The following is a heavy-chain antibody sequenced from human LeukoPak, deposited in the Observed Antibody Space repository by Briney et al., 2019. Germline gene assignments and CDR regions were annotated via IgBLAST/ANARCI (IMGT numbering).Heavy chain of an antibody. J-gene: IGHJ4*02. CDR1: GGSFSGYY. CDR2: INHSGST. CDR3: ARGNRYYYDSSGSDY. V-gene: IGHV4-34*01. D-gene: IGHD3-22*01. Sequence: SETLSHTCAVYGGSFSGYYWSWIRQPPGKGLEWIGEINHSGSTNYNPSLKSRVTISVDTSKNQFSLKLSSVTAADTAVYYCARGNRYYYDSSGSDYWGQGTLVTVSS.